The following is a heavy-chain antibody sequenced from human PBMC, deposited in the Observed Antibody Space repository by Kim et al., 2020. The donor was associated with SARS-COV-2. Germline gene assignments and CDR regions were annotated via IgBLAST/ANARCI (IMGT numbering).Heavy chain of an antibody. CDR1: GGSLIGYY. Sequence: SETLSLTCSVSGGSLIGYYWAWIRQTPGKGLEWIGEVIHGGSTNSSPSLKDRVSISADMSKRQFSLKLASVTAADTAVYFCARALDSTGFYHWGQGTLVT. J-gene: IGHJ4*02. CDR2: VIHGGST. D-gene: IGHD3-22*01. V-gene: IGHV4-34*12. CDR3: ARALDSTGFYH.